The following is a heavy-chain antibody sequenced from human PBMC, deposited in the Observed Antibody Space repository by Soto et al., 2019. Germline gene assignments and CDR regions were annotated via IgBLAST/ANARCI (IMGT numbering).Heavy chain of an antibody. CDR1: GGSFSGYY. J-gene: IGHJ6*02. CDR3: ASFPEDHEGYYYYSGMDV. V-gene: IGHV4-34*01. CDR2: INHSGST. Sequence: PSETLYLTCAVYGGSFSGYYWSWIRQPPGKGLEWIGEINHSGSTNYNPSLKSRVTISVDTSKNQFSLKLSSVTAADTAVYYCASFPEDHEGYYYYSGMDVWGQGTTVTVSS.